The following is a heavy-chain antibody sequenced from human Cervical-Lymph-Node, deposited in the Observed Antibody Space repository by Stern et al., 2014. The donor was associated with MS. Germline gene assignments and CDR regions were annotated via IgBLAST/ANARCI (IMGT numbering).Heavy chain of an antibody. CDR3: ARRGVRASDGLDV. Sequence: EVQLLQSGAEVKKPGESLKISCKGFGYSFSNYWIGWVRQLPGKGLEWMGCRYPGDSDTRYSPSFQGQVTISADTSINTAYLQWSTLEASDTAMYYCARRGVRASDGLDVWGQGTTVTVSS. CDR1: GYSFSNYW. CDR2: RYPGDSDT. D-gene: IGHD2-8*02. J-gene: IGHJ6*02. V-gene: IGHV5-51*01.